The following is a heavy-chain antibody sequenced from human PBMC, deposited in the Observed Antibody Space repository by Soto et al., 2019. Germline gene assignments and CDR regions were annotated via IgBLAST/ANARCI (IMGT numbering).Heavy chain of an antibody. D-gene: IGHD6-13*01. CDR1: GFPFSITG. V-gene: IGHV3-21*01. CDR2: INSGGSYT. Sequence: EVYLVESGGGLVKPGGSLRLSCEASGFPFSITGMNWVRQAPGKGLEWVSTINSGGSYTDYADSLKGRLTISRDNAKNSLFLQMNNLRVEDTGVYYCAKDGAAVSVMDVWGQGTTVTVSS. CDR3: AKDGAAVSVMDV. J-gene: IGHJ6*02.